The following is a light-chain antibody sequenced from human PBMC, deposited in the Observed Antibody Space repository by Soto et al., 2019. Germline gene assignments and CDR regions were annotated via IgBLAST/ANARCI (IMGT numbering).Light chain of an antibody. J-gene: IGKJ1*01. CDR2: DAS. Sequence: EIVLTQSPATLSLSPGERATLSCRASQSVRNYLAWYQQKPGRAPRLLIYDASNGATGIPARFSGSGSGTDFTLTISSLEPEDFAVYYCQQRYNWPWTFGQGTKVEIK. CDR1: QSVRNY. V-gene: IGKV3-11*01. CDR3: QQRYNWPWT.